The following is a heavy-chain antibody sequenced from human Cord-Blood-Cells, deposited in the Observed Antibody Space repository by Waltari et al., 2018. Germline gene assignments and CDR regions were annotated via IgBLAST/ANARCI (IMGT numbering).Heavy chain of an antibody. V-gene: IGHV1-69*18. CDR2: NLPIFGTA. Sequence: QVQLVQSGAEVKKPGSSVKVSCKASGGTFSSYAISWVRQAPGQGLEWMGRNLPIFGTANYARKLQGGVTITADESTSTAYMELSSLRSEDTAVYYCARGSEVDTAMVSYWYFDLWGRGTLVTVSS. CDR3: ARGSEVDTAMVSYWYFDL. D-gene: IGHD5-18*01. CDR1: GGTFSSYA. J-gene: IGHJ2*01.